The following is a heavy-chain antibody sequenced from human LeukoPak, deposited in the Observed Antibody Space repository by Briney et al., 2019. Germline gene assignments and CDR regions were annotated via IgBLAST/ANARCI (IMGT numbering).Heavy chain of an antibody. V-gene: IGHV3-53*01. CDR2: IYSGGTT. CDR1: GLSPSINH. CDR3: ARDILGCGFSSFDQ. Sequence: PGGSLRLSCAASGLSPSINHMNWVRQAPGEGLEWVSVIYSGGTTNDADSVKGRLTISRDNSQNTVYLQMNSLRPEDTAVYYCARDILGCGFSSFDQWGQGTLVTVSS. J-gene: IGHJ4*02. D-gene: IGHD3-9*01.